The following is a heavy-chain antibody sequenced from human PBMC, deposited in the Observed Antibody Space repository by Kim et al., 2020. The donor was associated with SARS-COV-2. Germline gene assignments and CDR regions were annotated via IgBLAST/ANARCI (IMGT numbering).Heavy chain of an antibody. V-gene: IGHV4-39*01. Sequence: LKSRVTISVDTSKNQFSLKLSSVTAADTAVYYCARHFSGGILTGYYYFDYWGQGTLVTVSS. D-gene: IGHD3-9*01. J-gene: IGHJ4*02. CDR3: ARHFSGGILTGYYYFDY.